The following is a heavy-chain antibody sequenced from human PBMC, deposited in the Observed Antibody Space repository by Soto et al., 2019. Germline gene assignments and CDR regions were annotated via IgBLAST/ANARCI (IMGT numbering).Heavy chain of an antibody. Sequence: PLETLSLTCAVSGGSISSGGYSWSWIRQPPGKGLEWIGYIYHSGSTYYNPSLKSRVTISVDRSKNQFSLNVISVTAADTAVYYCRRSSRYSTDVWGQGTTVTVSS. D-gene: IGHD6-13*01. V-gene: IGHV4-30-2*01. CDR1: GGSISSGGYS. CDR2: IYHSGST. CDR3: RRSSRYSTDV. J-gene: IGHJ6*02.